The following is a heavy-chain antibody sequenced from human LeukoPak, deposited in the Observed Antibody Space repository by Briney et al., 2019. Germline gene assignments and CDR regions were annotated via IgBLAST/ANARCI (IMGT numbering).Heavy chain of an antibody. CDR1: GYTFTVNH. Sequence: ASVKVSCKASGYTFTVNHVHWVRQAPGQGLEWMGWNEPNSGGTKYAQQFQDRVAMTSDTSISTAYMELSGLRSDDTAVYFCAREADIVSFDLWGRGTLVTVSS. V-gene: IGHV1-2*02. D-gene: IGHD3-16*02. CDR2: NEPNSGGT. J-gene: IGHJ2*01. CDR3: AREADIVSFDL.